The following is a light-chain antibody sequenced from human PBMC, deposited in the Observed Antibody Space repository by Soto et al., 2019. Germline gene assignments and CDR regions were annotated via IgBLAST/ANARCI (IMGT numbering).Light chain of an antibody. Sequence: EIVLTQSPATLSVSPGERATLACRASQSVSSNLAWYQQKHGHAPRLLIYGASTRATGIPARFSGSGSGTEFTLTISSLQSEDFAVYYCQQYDNWPPITFGQGTRLEIK. CDR3: QQYDNWPPIT. V-gene: IGKV3-15*01. CDR2: GAS. J-gene: IGKJ5*01. CDR1: QSVSSN.